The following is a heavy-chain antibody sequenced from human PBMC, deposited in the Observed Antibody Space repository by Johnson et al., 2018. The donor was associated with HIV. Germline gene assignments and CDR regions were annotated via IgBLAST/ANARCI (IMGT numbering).Heavy chain of an antibody. CDR2: IKQDGSEK. CDR3: ARFPSQTWTYGAKVDAFDI. V-gene: IGHV3-7*05. D-gene: IGHD4-17*01. CDR1: GFRISIYW. Sequence: VQLVESGGGLVQPGGSLGLSCTASGFRISIYWMSWVRQTPGKGLEWVANIKQDGSEKYDVDSVMGRFTISRDNAKNSLYLQLNSLRAEDTAMYYCARFPSQTWTYGAKVDAFDIWGQGTMVTVSS. J-gene: IGHJ3*02.